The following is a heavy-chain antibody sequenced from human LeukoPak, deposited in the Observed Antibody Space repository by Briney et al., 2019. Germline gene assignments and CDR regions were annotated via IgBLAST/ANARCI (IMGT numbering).Heavy chain of an antibody. J-gene: IGHJ5*02. CDR1: GYTFTGYY. V-gene: IGHV1-2*02. CDR3: ARAPGYCSGGSCFDP. D-gene: IGHD2-15*01. CDR2: INPNSGGT. Sequence: GASVKVSCKASGYTFTGYYMHWVRQAPGQGLEWMGWINPNSGGTSYAQKFQGRVTMTRDTSISTAYMELSRLRSDDTAVYYCARAPGYCSGGSCFDPWGQGTLVTVSS.